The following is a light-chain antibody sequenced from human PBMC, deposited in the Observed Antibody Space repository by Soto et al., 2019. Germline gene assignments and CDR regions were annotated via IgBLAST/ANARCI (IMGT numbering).Light chain of an antibody. CDR3: QQYGSSRT. CDR2: GAS. CDR1: ESVNSRY. V-gene: IGKV3-20*01. Sequence: EIVLTQSPGTLSLSPGERATLSCRASESVNSRYLAWYQQTPGQAPRLLIYGASSRATGIPDRFSGSGSGTDFTLTISRLEPEDFVVYYCQQYGSSRTFGQGTKVEMK. J-gene: IGKJ1*01.